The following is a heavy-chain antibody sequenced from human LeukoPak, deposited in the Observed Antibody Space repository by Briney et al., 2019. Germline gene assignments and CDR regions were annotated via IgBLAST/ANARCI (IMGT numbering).Heavy chain of an antibody. CDR2: IRYDGSNK. CDR3: AKDPGGWLALFQH. J-gene: IGHJ1*01. Sequence: GGSLRLSCAASGFTFSSYGMHWVRQAPGKGLEWVAFIRYDGSNKYYGDSVKGRFTISRDNSKNTLYLQMNSLRAEDTAVYYCAKDPGGWLALFQHWGQGTLVTVSS. D-gene: IGHD6-19*01. V-gene: IGHV3-30*02. CDR1: GFTFSSYG.